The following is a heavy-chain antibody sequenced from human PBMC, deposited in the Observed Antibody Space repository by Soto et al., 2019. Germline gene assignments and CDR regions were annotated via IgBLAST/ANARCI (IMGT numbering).Heavy chain of an antibody. J-gene: IGHJ4*02. V-gene: IGHV3-30-3*01. CDR1: GFTFSSYA. Sequence: GGSLRLSCAASGFTFSSYAMHWVRQAPGKGLEWVAVISYDGSNKYYADSVKGRFTISRDNSKNTLYLQMNSLRAEDTAVYYCARAWLRRQGLDYWGQGTLVTVSS. D-gene: IGHD5-12*01. CDR2: ISYDGSNK. CDR3: ARAWLRRQGLDY.